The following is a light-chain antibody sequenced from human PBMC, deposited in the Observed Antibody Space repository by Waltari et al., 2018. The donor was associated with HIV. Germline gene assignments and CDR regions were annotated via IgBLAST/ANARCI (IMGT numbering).Light chain of an antibody. CDR1: TSNLGSND. V-gene: IGLV1-47*01. CDR2: RND. CDR3: VAWDDGLRGVV. J-gene: IGLJ2*01. Sequence: SVLTQPPSASGTPGQRVTISCSGGTSNLGSNDVSWYQHLPGTAPKLLIHRNDRRPSGVPDRFSGSTSGNSASLAISGLRSEDEADYYCVAWDDGLRGVVFGGGTRVAVL.